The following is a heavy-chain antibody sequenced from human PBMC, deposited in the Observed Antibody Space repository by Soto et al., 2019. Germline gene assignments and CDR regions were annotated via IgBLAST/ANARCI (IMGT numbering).Heavy chain of an antibody. CDR3: SRDLGS. V-gene: IGHV3-72*01. CDR2: TRNKANSYTT. J-gene: IGHJ5*02. CDR1: GFTCSFCA. Sequence: GGSLRLSCAASGFTCSFCAMNWVRQAPGKGLEWVGRTRNKANSYTTEYAASVKGRFTISRDDSKNSLYLQMNSLKTEDTAVYYCSRDLGSWGQGTLVTVSS.